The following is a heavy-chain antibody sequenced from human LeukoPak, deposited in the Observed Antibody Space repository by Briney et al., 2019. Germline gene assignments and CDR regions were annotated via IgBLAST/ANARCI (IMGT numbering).Heavy chain of an antibody. D-gene: IGHD2-15*01. CDR2: IYHSGST. CDR3: ARDDCSGGSCYFNL. CDR1: GGSIGTTNW. Sequence: SGTLSLTCAVSGGSIGTTNWWSWVRQPPGKGLACIGEIYHSGSTNYNPSLKSRVTVSVDTSKNQFSLKLTSVTAADTAVYYCARDDCSGGSCYFNLWGRGTLVTVSS. V-gene: IGHV4-4*02. J-gene: IGHJ2*01.